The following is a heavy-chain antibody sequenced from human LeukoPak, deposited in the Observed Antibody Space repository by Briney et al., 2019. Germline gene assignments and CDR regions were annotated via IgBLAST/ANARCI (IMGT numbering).Heavy chain of an antibody. D-gene: IGHD6-19*01. CDR3: VKDLHRSGWYVYGD. Sequence: SGGSLRLSCSASGFTFSRYAIHWVRQAPGKGLEYVSAISSNGGRTYYADSVKGRFTISRDNSKNTLYLQMSSLRAEDTAVYYCVKDLHRSGWYVYGDWGQGTLVTVFS. V-gene: IGHV3-64D*06. CDR1: GFTFSRYA. J-gene: IGHJ4*02. CDR2: ISSNGGRT.